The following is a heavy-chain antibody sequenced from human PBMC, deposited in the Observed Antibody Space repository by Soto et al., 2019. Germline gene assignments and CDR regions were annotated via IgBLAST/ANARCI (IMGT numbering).Heavy chain of an antibody. J-gene: IGHJ3*02. CDR3: AVLGYCSGGRCYRDAFDI. CDR1: GFTFSSYA. CDR2: ISGSGGST. V-gene: IGHV3-23*01. D-gene: IGHD2-15*01. Sequence: PGGSLRLSCAASGFTFSSYAMSWVRQAPGKGLEWVSAISGSGGSTYYADSVKGRFTISRDNSKNTLYLQMNSLRAEDTAVYYCAVLGYCSGGRCYRDAFDIWGQGTMVTVSS.